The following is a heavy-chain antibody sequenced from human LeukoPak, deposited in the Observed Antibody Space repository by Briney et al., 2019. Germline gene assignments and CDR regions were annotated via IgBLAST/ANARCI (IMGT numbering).Heavy chain of an antibody. V-gene: IGHV3-30*18. Sequence: GGSLRLSCAASGFTFSSYGMHWVRQAPGKGLEWVAVISYDGSNKYYADSVKGRFTISRDNSKNTLYLQMNSLRAEDTAVDYCAKGFNRWWWELLPYYGMDVWGQGTTVTVSS. D-gene: IGHD1-26*01. CDR2: ISYDGSNK. CDR3: AKGFNRWWWELLPYYGMDV. J-gene: IGHJ6*02. CDR1: GFTFSSYG.